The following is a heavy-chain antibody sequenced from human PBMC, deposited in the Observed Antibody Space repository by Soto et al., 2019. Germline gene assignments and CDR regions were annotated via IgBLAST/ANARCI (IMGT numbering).Heavy chain of an antibody. CDR3: ARDMGELLRIEFDY. V-gene: IGHV3-30-3*01. Sequence: GGSLRLSCAASGFTFSSYAMHWVRQAPGKGLEWVAVISYDGSNKYYADSVKGRFTISRDNSKNTLYLQMNSLRAEDTAVYYCARDMGELLRIEFDYWGQGTLVTVSS. D-gene: IGHD1-26*01. CDR1: GFTFSSYA. CDR2: ISYDGSNK. J-gene: IGHJ4*02.